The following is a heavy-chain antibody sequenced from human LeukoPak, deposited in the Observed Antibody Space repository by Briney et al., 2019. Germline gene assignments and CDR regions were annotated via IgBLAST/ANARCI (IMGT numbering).Heavy chain of an antibody. CDR1: GFTFSGYS. CDR2: ISSSSSYI. CDR3: ARDGITMVRGVTSHFDY. Sequence: GGSLRLSCAASGFTFSGYSMNWVRQAPGKGLEWVSSISSSSSYIYYADSVKGRFTISRDNAKNSLYLQMNSLRAEDTAVYYCARDGITMVRGVTSHFDYWGQGTLVTVSS. D-gene: IGHD3-10*01. V-gene: IGHV3-21*01. J-gene: IGHJ4*02.